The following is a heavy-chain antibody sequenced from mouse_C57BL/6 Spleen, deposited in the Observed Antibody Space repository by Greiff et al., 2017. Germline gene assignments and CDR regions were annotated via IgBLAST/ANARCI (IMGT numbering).Heavy chain of an antibody. J-gene: IGHJ3*01. D-gene: IGHD2-4*01. CDR3: ARADYAGGFAY. CDR2: IYPGVWDT. Sequence: VQLQQSGPELVKPGASVKISCKASGYAFSSSWMNWVKQRPGKGLEWIGRIYPGVWDTNYNGKCKGKATLTADKSSSTAYMQISSLTSEDSAVYFCARADYAGGFAYWGQGTLVTVSA. CDR1: GYAFSSSW. V-gene: IGHV1-82*01.